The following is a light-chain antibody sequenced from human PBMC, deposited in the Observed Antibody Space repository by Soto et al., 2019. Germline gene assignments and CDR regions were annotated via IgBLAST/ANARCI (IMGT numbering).Light chain of an antibody. Sequence: DIVMTQSPASLAVSLGERATINCKSSQSVLDSSNNRNYLAWYQQKPGQPPKLLIYWASTRESGVPGRFRGSGSGTDFTLTINSLQAEDVAVYYCQQYYSTPRTFGQGTKVEIK. CDR1: QSVLDSSNNRNY. CDR3: QQYYSTPRT. CDR2: WAS. J-gene: IGKJ1*01. V-gene: IGKV4-1*01.